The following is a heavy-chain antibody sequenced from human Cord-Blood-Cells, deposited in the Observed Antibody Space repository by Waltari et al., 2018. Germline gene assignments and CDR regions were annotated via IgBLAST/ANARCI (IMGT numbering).Heavy chain of an antibody. CDR2: IYYSGST. CDR3: ASKWNYYFDY. D-gene: IGHD1-7*01. V-gene: IGHV4-39*01. J-gene: IGHJ4*02. Sequence: QLQLQESGPGLVKPSETLSLTCTVSGGSISSSSYYWGWIRQPPGKGLEWIGGIYYSGSTYYTPSLKSRVTISVDTSKNQFSLKLSSVTAADTAVYYCASKWNYYFDYWGQGTLVTVSS. CDR1: GGSISSSSYY.